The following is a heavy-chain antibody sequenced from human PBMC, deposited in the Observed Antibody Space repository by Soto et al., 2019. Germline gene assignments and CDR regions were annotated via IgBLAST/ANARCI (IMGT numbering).Heavy chain of an antibody. CDR3: ARDAAGIAARRPQGYGMDV. CDR1: GFTFSSYA. J-gene: IGHJ6*02. D-gene: IGHD6-6*01. V-gene: IGHV3-30-3*01. Sequence: QVQLVESGGGVVQPGRSLRLSCAASGFTFSSYAMHWVRQAPGKGLEWVAVISYDGSNKYYADSVKGRFTISRDNSKNTLYLQMNSLRAEDTAVYYCARDAAGIAARRPQGYGMDVWGQGTTVTVSS. CDR2: ISYDGSNK.